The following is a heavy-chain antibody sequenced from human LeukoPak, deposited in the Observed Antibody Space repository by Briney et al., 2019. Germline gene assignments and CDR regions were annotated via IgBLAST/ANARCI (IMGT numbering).Heavy chain of an antibody. V-gene: IGHV4-59*01. CDR1: GGSISSYY. Sequence: SETLSLTCTVSGGSISSYYWSWIRQPPGKGLEWIGYIYYSGSTNYNPSLKSRVTISVDTSKNQFSLKLSSVTAADTAVYYCARVDTATLDAFDIWGQGTMVTVPS. J-gene: IGHJ3*02. CDR3: ARVDTATLDAFDI. D-gene: IGHD5-18*01. CDR2: IYYSGST.